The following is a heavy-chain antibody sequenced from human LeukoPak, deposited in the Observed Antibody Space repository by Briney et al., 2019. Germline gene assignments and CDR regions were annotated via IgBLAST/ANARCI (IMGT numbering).Heavy chain of an antibody. Sequence: SETLSLTCTVSGGSISSGGYCWSWLRQHPGKGLEWIGYIYYSGSTYYNPSLKSRVTISVDTSKNQFSLKLSSVTAADTAVYYCARRSGYDYYYFDYWGQGTLVTVSS. CDR1: GGSISSGGYC. CDR3: ARRSGYDYYYFDY. J-gene: IGHJ4*02. CDR2: IYYSGST. V-gene: IGHV4-31*03. D-gene: IGHD5-12*01.